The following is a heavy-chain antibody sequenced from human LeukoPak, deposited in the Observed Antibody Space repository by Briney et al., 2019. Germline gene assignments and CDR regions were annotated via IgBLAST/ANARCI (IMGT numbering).Heavy chain of an antibody. CDR1: GGSISSYY. CDR3: ARPYSSGWYGAFDI. Sequence: PSETLSLTCTVSGGSISSYYWSWIRQSPGKGLEWIGYTYYSGSTKYNPSLKSRLTISVDTSKNQFSLKLSSVTAADTAVYYCARPYSSGWYGAFDIWGQGTMVTVSS. D-gene: IGHD6-19*01. CDR2: TYYSGST. J-gene: IGHJ3*02. V-gene: IGHV4-59*08.